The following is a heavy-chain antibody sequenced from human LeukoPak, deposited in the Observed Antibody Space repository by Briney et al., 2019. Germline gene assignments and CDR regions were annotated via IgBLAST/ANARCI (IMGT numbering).Heavy chain of an antibody. J-gene: IGHJ5*01. CDR2: IRAGADTT. CDR1: AFTFSSYA. CDR3: ARGAYGDSDS. D-gene: IGHD4-17*01. Sequence: GGSLRLSCAASAFTFSSYAMSWVRQAPGKGLEWVSAIRAGADTTYYADSVQGRFTISRDNSKNTLFLQMSGLRAEHTAVYFCARGAYGDSDSWGQGTLVTVSS. V-gene: IGHV3-23*01.